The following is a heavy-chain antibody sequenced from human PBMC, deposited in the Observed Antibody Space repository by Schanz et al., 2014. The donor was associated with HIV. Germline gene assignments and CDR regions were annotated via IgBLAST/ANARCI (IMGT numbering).Heavy chain of an antibody. J-gene: IGHJ3*02. CDR1: GFTFSNFA. CDR3: ARSPDWAGTDAFDI. D-gene: IGHD6-19*01. Sequence: QVQLVESGGGVVQPGRSLRLSCAASGFTFSNFAMHWVRQAPGKGLEWAAVIWYDGSYKYYADSVKGRFTISRDNPKNTLYLKMNSLRAEDTAIYYCARSPDWAGTDAFDIWGQGTMVTVSP. CDR2: IWYDGSYK. V-gene: IGHV3-33*01.